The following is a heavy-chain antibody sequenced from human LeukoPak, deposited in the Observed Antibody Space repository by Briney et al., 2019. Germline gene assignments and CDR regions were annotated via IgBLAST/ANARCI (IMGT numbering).Heavy chain of an antibody. CDR1: GYTFTSYA. Sequence: ASVKVSCKASGYTFTSYAISWVRQAPGQGLEWMGWISAHNSNTNYAQKLQGRVTMTTDTSTSTAYMELRSLRSDDTAVYFCARDGCSTTNCYVQNWFDPWGQGTLVTVSS. CDR2: ISAHNSNT. J-gene: IGHJ5*02. CDR3: ARDGCSTTNCYVQNWFDP. D-gene: IGHD2-2*01. V-gene: IGHV1-18*01.